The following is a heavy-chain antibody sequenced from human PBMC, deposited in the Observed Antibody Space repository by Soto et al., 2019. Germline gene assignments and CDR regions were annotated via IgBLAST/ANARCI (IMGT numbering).Heavy chain of an antibody. J-gene: IGHJ6*02. Sequence: GGSLRLSCAASGFTFSSYGMHWVCQAPGKGLEWVAVISYDGSNKYYADSVKGRFTISRDNSKNTLYLQMNSLRAEDTAVYYCAKESHYYDSSGYSYYYYGMDVWGQGTTVTVSS. V-gene: IGHV3-30*18. CDR3: AKESHYYDSSGYSYYYYGMDV. CDR2: ISYDGSNK. D-gene: IGHD3-22*01. CDR1: GFTFSSYG.